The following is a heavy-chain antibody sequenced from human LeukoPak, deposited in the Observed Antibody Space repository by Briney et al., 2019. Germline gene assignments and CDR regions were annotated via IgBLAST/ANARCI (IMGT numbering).Heavy chain of an antibody. D-gene: IGHD5-18*01. V-gene: IGHV3-23*01. Sequence: GGSLRLSCAASGFTFSSYAMSWVGQAPGKGLEWGSVISGSGESTYYEDPGRGRFTIARDKSQNTMYLQMNSLRADDTAVYHCAKHGGYNSGYHFDYWGQGTLVTVSS. CDR1: GFTFSSYA. CDR3: AKHGGYNSGYHFDY. J-gene: IGHJ4*02. CDR2: ISGSGEST.